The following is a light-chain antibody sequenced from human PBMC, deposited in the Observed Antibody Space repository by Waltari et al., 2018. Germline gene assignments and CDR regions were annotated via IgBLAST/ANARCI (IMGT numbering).Light chain of an antibody. CDR2: WAS. V-gene: IGKV4-1*01. CDR1: QSVLHNSDKKNY. J-gene: IGKJ1*01. Sequence: DIVVTQSPDSLTVSLGERAPLNCKSSQSVLHNSDKKNYLAWYQQKPGHPPKMLIYWASTRASGVPEGFSGSGSGTDFTLTISGLQAEDVAIYYCQQRSNWPRTFGQGTKVEIK. CDR3: QQRSNWPRT.